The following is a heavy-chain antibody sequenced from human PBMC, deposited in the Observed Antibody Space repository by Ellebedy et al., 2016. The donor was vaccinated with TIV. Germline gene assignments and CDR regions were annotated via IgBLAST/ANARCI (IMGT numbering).Heavy chain of an antibody. CDR3: ARNPAQTGYFDP. CDR2: MNPNSGDT. D-gene: IGHD3-9*01. Sequence: AASVKVSCKASGYTFTNFDINWVRQATGQGLEWMGWMNPNSGDTGYAQKFQGRVTITRDTSINTAYVELSSLRSEDTAVYYCARNPAQTGYFDPWGQGTLVTVSS. J-gene: IGHJ5*02. V-gene: IGHV1-8*03. CDR1: GYTFTNFD.